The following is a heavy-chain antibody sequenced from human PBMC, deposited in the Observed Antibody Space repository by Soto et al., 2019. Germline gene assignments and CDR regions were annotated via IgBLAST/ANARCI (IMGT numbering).Heavy chain of an antibody. Sequence: ELQLVESGGGLVQPGRSLRLSCAASGFTFDDYAMHWVRQVPGKGLEWVAAISWNSGTTGYADSVKGRFPISRDNAKNSPHLQMNSVRSDDAAYYYGAEDITKGYGDDQFAFWGQGTLVTVSS. CDR1: GFTFDDYA. CDR2: ISWNSGTT. CDR3: AEDITKGYGDDQFAF. J-gene: IGHJ4*02. D-gene: IGHD4-17*01. V-gene: IGHV3-9*01.